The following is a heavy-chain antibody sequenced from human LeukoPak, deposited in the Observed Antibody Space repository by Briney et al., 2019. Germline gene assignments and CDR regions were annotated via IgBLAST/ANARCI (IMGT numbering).Heavy chain of an antibody. Sequence: KPSETLSLTCTISGASISSYYWTWIRQPAGKGLEWIGRFYTSGTTNYNPSLESRVTMSADTSKNQISLDLSSVTAADTAVYYCTTNSGWHTDAFDIWGQGTLVTVSS. CDR3: TTNSGWHTDAFDI. V-gene: IGHV4-4*07. D-gene: IGHD6-19*01. J-gene: IGHJ3*02. CDR1: GASISSYY. CDR2: FYTSGTT.